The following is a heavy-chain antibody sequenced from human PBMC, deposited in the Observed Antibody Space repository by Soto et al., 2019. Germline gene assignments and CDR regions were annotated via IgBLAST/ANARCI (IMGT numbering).Heavy chain of an antibody. CDR1: GMSLSTTGVG. J-gene: IGHJ5*02. D-gene: IGHD6-19*01. CDR3: ARSLIYCCCWYVRFDP. Sequence: QITLKESGPTLVKPTRTLTLTCTFSGMSLSTTGVGVGWIRQPPGKALEWLALIYWDDDKRYSPSLKSRPTITKDTSNNPVVLTMSNMDPVDTATYYHARSLIYCCCWYVRFDPWCQGTLVPVSS. V-gene: IGHV2-5*02. CDR2: IYWDDDK.